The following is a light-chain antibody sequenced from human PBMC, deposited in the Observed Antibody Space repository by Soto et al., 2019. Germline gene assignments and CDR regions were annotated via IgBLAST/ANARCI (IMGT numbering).Light chain of an antibody. J-gene: IGKJ1*01. Sequence: DIPLAQSPSSLSASVGDRITITRRASQTISSWLAWYQQKPGKAPKLLIYKASTLKSGVPSRFSDSGAGTEFTLTISSLQPDDFATYYCQHYNSYSEAFGQGTKV. V-gene: IGKV1-5*03. CDR2: KAS. CDR1: QTISSW. CDR3: QHYNSYSEA.